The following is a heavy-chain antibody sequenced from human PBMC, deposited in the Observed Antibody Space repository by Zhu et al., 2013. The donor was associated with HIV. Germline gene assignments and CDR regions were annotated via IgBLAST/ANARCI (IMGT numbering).Heavy chain of an antibody. Sequence: QVQLVQSGAEVKKPGSSVKVSCKASGGTFSSYAISWVRQAPGQGLEWMGGIIPIFGTANYAQKFQGRVTITADESTSTAYMELSSLRSEDTAVYYCARYRIAVAGIHEFGWFDPWGQGTLVTVSS. CDR2: IIPIFGTA. CDR1: GGTFSSYA. CDR3: ARYRIAVAGIHEFGWFDP. D-gene: IGHD6-19*01. J-gene: IGHJ5*02. V-gene: IGHV1-69*01.